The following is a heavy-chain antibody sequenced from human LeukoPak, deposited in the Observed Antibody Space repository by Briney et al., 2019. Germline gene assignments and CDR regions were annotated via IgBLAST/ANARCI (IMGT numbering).Heavy chain of an antibody. CDR2: IRFDGTSE. J-gene: IGHJ6*03. Sequence: GGSLRLSCAASGFTFSNFGMHWVRQAPGKGLEWVAFIRFDGTSEFYADSVKARFTISRDNSKNTLYLQMNSLRAEDMAVYYCAKDLRVGATGNYYYMDVWGKGTTVTVSS. D-gene: IGHD1-26*01. CDR1: GFTFSNFG. CDR3: AKDLRVGATGNYYYMDV. V-gene: IGHV3-30*02.